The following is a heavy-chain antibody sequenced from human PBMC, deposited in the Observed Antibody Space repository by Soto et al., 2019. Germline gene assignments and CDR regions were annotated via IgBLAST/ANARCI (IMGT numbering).Heavy chain of an antibody. J-gene: IGHJ5*02. V-gene: IGHV1-69*08. CDR1: GGTFSSYT. D-gene: IGHD2-15*01. CDR2: IIPILGIA. Sequence: QVQLVQSGAEVKKPGSSVKVSCKASGGTFSSYTISWVRQAPGQGLEWMGRIIPILGIANYAQKFQGRVTITADKSTSTAYMELSSLRSEDTAVYYCARDRAADGGSNWFAPWGQGTLVTVSS. CDR3: ARDRAADGGSNWFAP.